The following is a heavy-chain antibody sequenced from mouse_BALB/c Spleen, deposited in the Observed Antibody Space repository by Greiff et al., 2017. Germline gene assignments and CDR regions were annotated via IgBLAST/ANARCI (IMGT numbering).Heavy chain of an antibody. Sequence: VQLVESGPGLVAPSQSLSITCTVSGFSLTSYGVHWVRQPPGKGLEWLGVIWAGGSTNYNSALMSRLSISKDNSKSQVFLKMNSLQTDDTAMFYCAREGTTGFAYWGQGTLVTVSA. V-gene: IGHV2-9*02. J-gene: IGHJ3*01. CDR3: AREGTTGFAY. D-gene: IGHD1-1*01. CDR2: IWAGGST. CDR1: GFSLTSYG.